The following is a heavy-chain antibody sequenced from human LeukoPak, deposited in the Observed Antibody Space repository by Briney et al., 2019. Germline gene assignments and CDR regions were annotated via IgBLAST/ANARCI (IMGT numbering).Heavy chain of an antibody. CDR2: IKQGGSKK. CDR1: GFTLSSYW. Sequence: PGGSLRLSCAASGFTLSSYWMSWVRQAPGKGLEWVANIKQGGSKKYYVDSVKGRFTISRDNAKNSLYLQMNSLRAEDTAVYYCARDTWLQFLEYFDYWGQGTLVTVSS. V-gene: IGHV3-7*01. D-gene: IGHD5-24*01. J-gene: IGHJ4*02. CDR3: ARDTWLQFLEYFDY.